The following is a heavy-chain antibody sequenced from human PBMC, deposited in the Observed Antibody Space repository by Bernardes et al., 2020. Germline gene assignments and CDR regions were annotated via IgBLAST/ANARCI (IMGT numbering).Heavy chain of an antibody. J-gene: IGHJ5*02. V-gene: IGHV6-1*01. Sequence: SQTLSLTCAISGDSVSSNSAACNWIRQSPSRGLEWLGRTYYRSKWYNDYAVSVKSRITINPDTTKNQFSLQLNSVTPEDTAVYYCARGAAQQWLDWFDPWGQGTLVTVSS. CDR3: ARGAAQQWLDWFDP. CDR1: GDSVSSNSAA. D-gene: IGHD6-19*01. CDR2: TYYRSKWYN.